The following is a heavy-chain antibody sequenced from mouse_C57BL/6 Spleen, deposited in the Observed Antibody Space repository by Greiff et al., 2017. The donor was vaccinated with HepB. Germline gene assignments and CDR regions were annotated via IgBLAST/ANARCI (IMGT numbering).Heavy chain of an antibody. V-gene: IGHV1-80*01. CDR3: AREVTTGVDYAMDY. J-gene: IGHJ4*01. Sequence: VQLQQSGAELVKPGASVKISCKASGYAFSSYWMNWVKQRPGKGLEWIGQIYPGDGDTNYNGKFKGKATLTADKSSSTAYMQLSSLTSEDSAVYFCAREVTTGVDYAMDYWGQGTSVTVSS. CDR2: IYPGDGDT. CDR1: GYAFSSYW. D-gene: IGHD1-1*01.